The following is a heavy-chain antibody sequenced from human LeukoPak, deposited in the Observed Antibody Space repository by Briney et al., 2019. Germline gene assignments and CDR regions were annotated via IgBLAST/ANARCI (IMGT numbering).Heavy chain of an antibody. D-gene: IGHD6-13*01. V-gene: IGHV4-34*01. CDR3: ARGRRLIAAPRLGGGALDI. CDR1: GGSFSGYY. Sequence: NSSETLSLTCAVYGGSFSGYYWSWIRQPPGKGLEWIGEINHSGSTYFNPSLKSRVTVSVDTSKNQLSLKLSSVTAADTAVYYCARGRRLIAAPRLGGGALDIWGQGTMVAVSS. J-gene: IGHJ3*02. CDR2: INHSGST.